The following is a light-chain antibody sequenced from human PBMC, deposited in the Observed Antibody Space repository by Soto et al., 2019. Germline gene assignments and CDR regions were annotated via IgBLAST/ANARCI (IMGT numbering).Light chain of an antibody. CDR3: QQSYSNPQT. CDR1: QSISSY. Sequence: DIQITQSPSSLSASVGDRVTITCRASQSISSYLNWYQQTKGKAPKLLIYAASSLQSGVPSRFSGSGSGTDFTLTISSLQPEDFETYYCQQSYSNPQTFGQGTKVDIK. J-gene: IGKJ1*01. V-gene: IGKV1-39*01. CDR2: AAS.